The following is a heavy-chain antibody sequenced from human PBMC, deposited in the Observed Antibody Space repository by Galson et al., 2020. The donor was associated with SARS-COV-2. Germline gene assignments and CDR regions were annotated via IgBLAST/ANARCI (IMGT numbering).Heavy chain of an antibody. V-gene: IGHV1-18*01. CDR1: GYTFTSYV. Sequence: ASVTVSCKASGYTFTSYVIRWVRQAPGQGLEWVGWISAYNGNPHYAQKLQGRVTMTTDTSTSTAYMELRSLRSDDTAVDYCSGEKGEGVLLWFGVLLDVWGQGTTVTVCS. CDR3: SGEKGEGVLLWFGVLLDV. CDR2: ISAYNGNP. D-gene: IGHD3-10*01. J-gene: IGHJ6*02.